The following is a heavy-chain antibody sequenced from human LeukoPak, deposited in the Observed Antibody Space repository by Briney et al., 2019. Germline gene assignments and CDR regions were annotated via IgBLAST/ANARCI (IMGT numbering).Heavy chain of an antibody. CDR1: DGSFSGYY. J-gene: IGHJ6*01. CDR3: ARRVTVIYSMDR. CDR2: INDSGGT. V-gene: IGHV4-34*01. D-gene: IGHD2-15*01. Sequence: PSETLSLTCAVYDGSFSGYYWTWIRQFPGRGLEWMGEINDSGGTNYNPSPKDPATMSVGTSKKQFSQKLTSVSAADPAVYYCARRVTVIYSMDRWREGTTVTVS.